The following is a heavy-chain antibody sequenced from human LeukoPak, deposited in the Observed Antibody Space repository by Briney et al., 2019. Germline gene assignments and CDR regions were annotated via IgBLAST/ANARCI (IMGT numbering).Heavy chain of an antibody. CDR2: IYNSGST. V-gene: IGHV4-59*12. J-gene: IGHJ4*02. Sequence: SETLSLTCTVSGDSMSTYYWTWIRQPPGKGLEWIGYIYNSGSTNYNPSLKSRVTISVDTSKNQFSLKLSSVTAADTAVYYCASLVKYSSGWYSFDYWGQGTLVTVSS. CDR1: GDSMSTYY. D-gene: IGHD6-19*01. CDR3: ASLVKYSSGWYSFDY.